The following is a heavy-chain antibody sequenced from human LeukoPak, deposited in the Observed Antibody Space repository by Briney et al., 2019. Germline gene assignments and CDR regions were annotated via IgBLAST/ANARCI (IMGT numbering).Heavy chain of an antibody. CDR1: GFTLSNYE. Sequence: PGGSLRLSCAASGFTLSNYEINWVRQAPGKGLEWLSYIDSSGGSKFYADSVTGRFTVSRDNAKNSLYLQLNSLRVEDTALYYCERETPTIKGDAFDIWGQGTMVTVSS. CDR2: IDSSGGSK. J-gene: IGHJ3*02. CDR3: ERETPTIKGDAFDI. D-gene: IGHD5-12*01. V-gene: IGHV3-48*03.